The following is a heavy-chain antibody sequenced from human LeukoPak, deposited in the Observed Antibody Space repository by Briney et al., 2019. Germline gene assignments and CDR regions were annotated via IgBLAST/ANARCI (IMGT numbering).Heavy chain of an antibody. J-gene: IGHJ6*02. CDR1: GVTFDDYA. Sequence: GGSLRLSCVASGVTFDDYAMHWVRPAPGRGLEWVSLICGDGGSTYYADSVKGRFTISRDNSKNSMYLQMNSLRTDDTVLYYCAKHYYGSGSLNYYYYGMDVWGQGTTVTVSS. D-gene: IGHD3-10*01. V-gene: IGHV3-43*02. CDR2: ICGDGGST. CDR3: AKHYYGSGSLNYYYYGMDV.